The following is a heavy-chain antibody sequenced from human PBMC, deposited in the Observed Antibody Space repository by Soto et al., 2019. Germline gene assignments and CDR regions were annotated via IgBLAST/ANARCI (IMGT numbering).Heavy chain of an antibody. CDR2: ISGSNGYT. Sequence: QVQLVQSGAEVKKPGASVKISCKASGYTFTSYGISWVRQAPGQGLEWMGWISGSNGYTNYAQKIQGRVTLTTDTSTRTTYMELRSLRTDDTAVYYCARAGAIQTEYWGQGTLVTVSS. CDR1: GYTFTSYG. J-gene: IGHJ4*02. V-gene: IGHV1-18*01. D-gene: IGHD5-18*01. CDR3: ARAGAIQTEY.